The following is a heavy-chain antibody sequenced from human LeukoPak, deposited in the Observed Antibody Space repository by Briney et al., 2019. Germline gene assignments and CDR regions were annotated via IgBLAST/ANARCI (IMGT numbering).Heavy chain of an antibody. CDR2: IEPDGTEK. D-gene: IGHD5-18*01. V-gene: IGHV3-7*01. Sequence: GGSLRLSCAASGFTFSKSWMSWARQAPGKGLECVANIEPDGTEKYYVDSVKGRFTISRDNAKNSLYLQMNSLRAEDTAVYYCARGGYHAYYLDYWGQGSLVTVSS. J-gene: IGHJ4*02. CDR1: GFTFSKSW. CDR3: ARGGYHAYYLDY.